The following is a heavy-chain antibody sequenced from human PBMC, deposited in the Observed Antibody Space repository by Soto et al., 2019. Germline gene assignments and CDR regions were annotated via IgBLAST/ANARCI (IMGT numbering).Heavy chain of an antibody. CDR1: GGSISSSIYY. D-gene: IGHD2-15*01. CDR3: AKDLVAGGRPIH. V-gene: IGHV4-61*05. Sequence: PSETLSLTCTVSGGSISSSIYYWGWLRQPPGKGLEWIGNIYYSGSTNYNPSLKSRVTISVDTSKNQFSLKLSSVTAADTAVYYCAKDLVAGGRPIHWGQGTLVTVSS. J-gene: IGHJ4*02. CDR2: IYYSGST.